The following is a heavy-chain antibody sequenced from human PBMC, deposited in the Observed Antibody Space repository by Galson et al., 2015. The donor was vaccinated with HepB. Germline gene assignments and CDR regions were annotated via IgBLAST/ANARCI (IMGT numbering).Heavy chain of an antibody. CDR3: AKDQLPYYYDSSGYPIDY. CDR1: GFTFSSYG. Sequence: SLRLSCAASGFTFSSYGMHWVRQAPGKGLEWVAVISYDGSNKYYADSVKGRFTISRDNSKNTLYLQMNSLRAEDTAVYYRAKDQLPYYYDSSGYPIDYWGQGTLVTVSS. V-gene: IGHV3-30*18. D-gene: IGHD3-22*01. J-gene: IGHJ4*02. CDR2: ISYDGSNK.